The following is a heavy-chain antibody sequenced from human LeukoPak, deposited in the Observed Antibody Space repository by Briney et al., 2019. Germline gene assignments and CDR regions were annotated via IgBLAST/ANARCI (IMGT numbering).Heavy chain of an antibody. Sequence: GESLEISCKGSGYSFTSYWIGWVRQMPGKGLEWMGIIYPGDSDTRYSPSFQGQVTISADKSISTAYLQWSSLKASDTAMYYCARSKIFGVVIMFDAFDIWGQGTMVTVSS. J-gene: IGHJ3*02. D-gene: IGHD3-3*01. CDR2: IYPGDSDT. CDR1: GYSFTSYW. V-gene: IGHV5-51*01. CDR3: ARSKIFGVVIMFDAFDI.